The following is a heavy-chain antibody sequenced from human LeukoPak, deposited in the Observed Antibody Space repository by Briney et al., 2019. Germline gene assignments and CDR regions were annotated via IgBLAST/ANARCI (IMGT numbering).Heavy chain of an antibody. CDR1: GFTFSSYW. CDR3: ARDPSGSYYRSEYYFDY. CDR2: INSDGSST. J-gene: IGHJ4*02. D-gene: IGHD1-26*01. Sequence: GGSLRLSCAASGFTFSSYWMHWVRQAPGKGLVWVSRINSDGSSTSYADSVKGRSTISRDNAKNTLYLQMNSLRAEDTAVYYCARDPSGSYYRSEYYFDYWGQGTLVTVSS. V-gene: IGHV3-74*01.